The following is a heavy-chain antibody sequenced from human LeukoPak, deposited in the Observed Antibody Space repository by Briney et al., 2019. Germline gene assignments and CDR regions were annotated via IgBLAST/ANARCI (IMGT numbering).Heavy chain of an antibody. CDR3: MGDYCTSTSCSTTF. CDR2: IYSGGST. Sequence: GGSLRLSCAASGFTVSSNHMSWVRQAPGKGLEWVSVIYSGGSTYYADSVKGRFTISRDNAKRSLYLQMNSLRAEDTAVYYCMGDYCTSTSCSTTFWGQGTLVTVSS. J-gene: IGHJ4*02. D-gene: IGHD2-2*02. CDR1: GFTVSSNH. V-gene: IGHV3-66*01.